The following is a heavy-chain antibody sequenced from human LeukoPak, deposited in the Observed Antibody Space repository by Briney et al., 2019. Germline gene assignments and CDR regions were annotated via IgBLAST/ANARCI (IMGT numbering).Heavy chain of an antibody. J-gene: IGHJ4*02. V-gene: IGHV3-23*01. D-gene: IGHD3-22*01. CDR1: GITLSNYG. Sequence: GGSLRLSCAVSGITLSNYGMTWVRQAPGKGLEWVAGISDSGGSTSYADSVKGRFTISRDNPKNTLYLQMNSLRAEDTAVYFCAKRGAVIRVILVGFHKEAYYFDSWGQGALVTVSS. CDR3: AKRGAVIRVILVGFHKEAYYFDS. CDR2: ISDSGGST.